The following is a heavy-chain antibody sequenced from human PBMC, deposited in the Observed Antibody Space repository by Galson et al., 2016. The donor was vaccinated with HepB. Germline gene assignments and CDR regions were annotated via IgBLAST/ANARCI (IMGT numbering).Heavy chain of an antibody. CDR3: ARDGVDPFDH. Sequence: SLRLSCAASGFTFSDYAMNWVRQAPGKGLEWVAVISYDGGKKYNADSVKGRFTISRDNSKNTLYLEMNSLRPEDTAVYYCARDGVDPFDHWGQGTLVTVSS. J-gene: IGHJ5*02. CDR2: ISYDGGKK. D-gene: IGHD3/OR15-3a*01. CDR1: GFTFSDYA. V-gene: IGHV3-30-3*01.